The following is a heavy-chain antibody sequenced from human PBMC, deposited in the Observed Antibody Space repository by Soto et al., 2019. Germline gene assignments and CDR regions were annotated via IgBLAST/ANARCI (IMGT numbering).Heavy chain of an antibody. V-gene: IGHV6-1*01. D-gene: IGHD2-2*01. J-gene: IGHJ6*02. Sequence: SQTLSLTCAISGASVSSKSAAWNWIRQSASRGLEWLGRTYYRSKWYNDYAVSVKSRITIDPDTSKNQFSLQLNSVTPEDTAVYYCSTFLSTTSPDVWGQGTPVTVSS. CDR3: STFLSTTSPDV. CDR1: GASVSSKSAA. CDR2: TYYRSKWYN.